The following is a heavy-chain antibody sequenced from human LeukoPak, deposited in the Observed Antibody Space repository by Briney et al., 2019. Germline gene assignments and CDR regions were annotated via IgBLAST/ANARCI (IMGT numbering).Heavy chain of an antibody. CDR2: INHSGSI. J-gene: IGHJ4*02. CDR1: GGSFSGYY. V-gene: IGHV4-34*01. Sequence: SETLSLTCAVYGGSFSGYYWSWIRQPLGKGLEWIGEINHSGSINYNPSLKSRVTISVDTSKNQFSLKLSSVTAADTAVYYCARGRKDIVVVPAAIFNYWGRGTLVTVSS. CDR3: ARGRKDIVVVPAAIFNY. D-gene: IGHD2-2*01.